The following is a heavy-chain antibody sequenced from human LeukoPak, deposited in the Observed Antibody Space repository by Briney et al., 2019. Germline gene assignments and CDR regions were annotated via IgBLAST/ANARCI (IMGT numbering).Heavy chain of an antibody. D-gene: IGHD3-10*01. CDR3: AKSGVTTMVRGVIIA. V-gene: IGHV3-23*01. CDR2: ISGSGGST. Sequence: GGSLRLSCAGSGFTFTNYAMSWVRQAPGKGLEWVSAISGSGGSTYYADSVKGRFTISRDNPKSTLYLQMNSLRAEDTAIYYCAKSGVTTMVRGVIIAWGQGTLATVSS. J-gene: IGHJ5*02. CDR1: GFTFTNYA.